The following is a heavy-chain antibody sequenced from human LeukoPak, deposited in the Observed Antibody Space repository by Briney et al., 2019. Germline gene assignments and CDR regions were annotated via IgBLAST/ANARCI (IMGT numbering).Heavy chain of an antibody. CDR2: VSYDGSDI. J-gene: IGHJ4*02. Sequence: GGSLRLSCAASGFTFSTYDMHWVRQAPGKGLEWVAIVSYDGSDIHFADSVRGRFTISRDNSKNTLYLQMNSLRAEDTAVYYCAREVRVGAFRFDYWGQGTLVTVSS. CDR3: AREVRVGAFRFDY. CDR1: GFTFSTYD. V-gene: IGHV3-30-3*01. D-gene: IGHD1-26*01.